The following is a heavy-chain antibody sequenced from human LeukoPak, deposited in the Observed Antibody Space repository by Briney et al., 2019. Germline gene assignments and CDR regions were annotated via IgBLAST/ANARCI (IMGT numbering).Heavy chain of an antibody. CDR1: GFTFSSYA. V-gene: IGHV3-30-3*01. CDR2: ISYDGSNK. J-gene: IGHJ3*02. Sequence: PGRSLRLSCAASGFTFSSYAMHWVRQAPGKGLEWVAVISYDGSNKYYADSVKGRFTISRDNSKNTLYLQMNSLRAEDTAAYYCARGSTDPDAFDIWGQGTMVTVSS. CDR3: ARGSTDPDAFDI.